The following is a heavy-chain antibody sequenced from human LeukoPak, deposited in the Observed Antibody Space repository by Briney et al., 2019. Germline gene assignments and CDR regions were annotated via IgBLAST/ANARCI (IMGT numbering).Heavy chain of an antibody. CDR3: ASTELGYGGNPAFD. J-gene: IGHJ4*02. Sequence: ASVKVSCKASGYTFTSYDINWVRQATGQGLELMGWMNPNSGNTGYEEKFKGRVTMTRNTSISTAYMELSSLRSEDTAVYYCASTELGYGGNPAFDWGQGTLVTVSS. CDR1: GYTFTSYD. V-gene: IGHV1-8*01. CDR2: MNPNSGNT. D-gene: IGHD4-23*01.